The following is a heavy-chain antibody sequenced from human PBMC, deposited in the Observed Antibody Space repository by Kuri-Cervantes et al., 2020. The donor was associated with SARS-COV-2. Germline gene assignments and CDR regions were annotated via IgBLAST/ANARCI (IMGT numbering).Heavy chain of an antibody. Sequence: GESLKISCAASGFTFSSYAMSWVRQAPGKGLEWVSAISGSGGSTYYADSVKGRFTISRDNSKNTLYLQMNSLRAEDTAEYYCAKGLGAAAIHFDYWGQGTLVTVSS. D-gene: IGHD2-2*01. CDR2: ISGSGGST. V-gene: IGHV3-23*01. CDR3: AKGLGAAAIHFDY. CDR1: GFTFSSYA. J-gene: IGHJ4*02.